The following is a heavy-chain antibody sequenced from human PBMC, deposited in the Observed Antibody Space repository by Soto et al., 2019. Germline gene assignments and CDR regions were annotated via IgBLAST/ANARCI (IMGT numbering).Heavy chain of an antibody. Sequence: SETLSLTCAVSGGSISSGGYSWSWIRQPPGKGLEWIGYIYPSGRTYYNPSLKSRVTMSVDRSKNHFSLKLISVTAADTAMYFCAREGNLGRWLQPLDFWGQGTLVTVSS. CDR1: GGSISSGGYS. V-gene: IGHV4-30-2*01. J-gene: IGHJ4*02. CDR3: AREGNLGRWLQPLDF. CDR2: IYPSGRT. D-gene: IGHD5-12*01.